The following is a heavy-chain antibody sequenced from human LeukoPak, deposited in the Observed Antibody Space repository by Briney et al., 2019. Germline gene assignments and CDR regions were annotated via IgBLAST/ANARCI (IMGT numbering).Heavy chain of an antibody. Sequence: PGGSLRLSCAASGFTFDDYGMSWVRQAAGKGLEWDSGINWNGGSTGYADSVKGRFTISRDNAKNSLYLQMNSLRAEDTALYHCASCLKGGYGSGSYDYWGQGTLVTVSS. CDR3: ASCLKGGYGSGSYDY. V-gene: IGHV3-20*01. CDR1: GFTFDDYG. D-gene: IGHD3-10*01. CDR2: INWNGGST. J-gene: IGHJ4*02.